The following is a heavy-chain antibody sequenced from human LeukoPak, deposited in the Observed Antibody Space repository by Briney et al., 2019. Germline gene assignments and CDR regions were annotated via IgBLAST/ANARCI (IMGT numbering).Heavy chain of an antibody. CDR1: GYTFTGYY. D-gene: IGHD2-15*01. CDR3: ARYGEYCSGASCYYYFDY. Sequence: EASVKVSCKASGYTFTGYYMHWVRQAPGQGLEWMGRINPNSGGTNHAQKFQGRVIMTRDTSISTAYMELSRLRSDDTAVYYCARYGEYCSGASCYYYFDYWGQGTLVTVSS. V-gene: IGHV1-2*06. J-gene: IGHJ4*02. CDR2: INPNSGGT.